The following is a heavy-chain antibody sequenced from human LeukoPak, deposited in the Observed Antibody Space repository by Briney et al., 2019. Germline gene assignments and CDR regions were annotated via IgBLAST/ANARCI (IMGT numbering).Heavy chain of an antibody. CDR1: GGSITSNSYS. V-gene: IGHV4-39*01. Sequence: SETLSLTCTVSGGSITSNSYSWGWIRQPPGKGLQCIVTLSHAGTNYYNPSLKSRVTMPVDRSKNQFSLKLTSVTATDTAVYYCARLRGGVQLWGDWGQGTLVTVSS. CDR2: LSHAGTN. CDR3: ARLRGGVQLWGD. J-gene: IGHJ4*02. D-gene: IGHD5-18*01.